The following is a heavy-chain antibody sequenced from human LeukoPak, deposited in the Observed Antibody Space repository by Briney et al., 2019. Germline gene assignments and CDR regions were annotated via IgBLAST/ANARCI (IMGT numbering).Heavy chain of an antibody. D-gene: IGHD5-18*01. CDR2: IYYSGST. CDR3: ARHGAYSYGFDY. CDR1: GGSISSSSYY. V-gene: IGHV4-39*01. J-gene: IGHJ4*02. Sequence: SSETLSLTCTVSGGSISSSSYYWGWIRQPPGKGLEWIGSIYYSGSTYYNPSLKSRVTISVDTPKNQFSLRLSSVTAADTAVYYCARHGAYSYGFDYWGQGTLVTVFS.